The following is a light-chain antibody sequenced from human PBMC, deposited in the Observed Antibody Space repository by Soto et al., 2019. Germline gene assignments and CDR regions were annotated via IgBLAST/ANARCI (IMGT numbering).Light chain of an antibody. CDR3: QQYNSYPIT. CDR2: DAS. CDR1: QDIRSD. J-gene: IGKJ5*01. Sequence: AIQMTQFPSSLSASVGDRVTITCRASQDIRSDLGWYQQRPGKAPKLLIYDASSLESGVPSRFSGSGSGTEFTLTISSLQPDDFATYYCQQYNSYPITFGQGTRLEIK. V-gene: IGKV1-13*02.